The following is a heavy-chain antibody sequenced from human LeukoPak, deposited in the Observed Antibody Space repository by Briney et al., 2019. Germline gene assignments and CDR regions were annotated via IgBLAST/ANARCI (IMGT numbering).Heavy chain of an antibody. CDR3: ARGSYYDRLQQEYFQH. V-gene: IGHV4-59*01. J-gene: IGHJ1*01. Sequence: PSETLSLTCTVSGGSISSYYWSWLRQPPGKGLEWIGYIYYSGSTNYNPSLKSRVTISVDTSKNQFSLKLSSVTAADTAVYYCARGSYYDRLQQEYFQHWGQGTLVTVSS. CDR2: IYYSGST. CDR1: GGSISSYY. D-gene: IGHD3-22*01.